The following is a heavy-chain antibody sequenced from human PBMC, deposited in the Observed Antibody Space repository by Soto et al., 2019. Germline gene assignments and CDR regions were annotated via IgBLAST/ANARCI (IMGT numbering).Heavy chain of an antibody. D-gene: IGHD3-9*01. CDR2: ITPIFGTA. CDR3: ARVLYYDILTGYYPYYFDY. J-gene: IGHJ4*02. CDR1: GGTFSSYA. Sequence: QVQLVQSGAEVKKPGSSVKVSCKASGGTFSSYAISWVRQAPGQGLEWMGGITPIFGTANYAQKLQGRVTMTTDTSTSTAYMELRSLRSDDTAVYYCARVLYYDILTGYYPYYFDYWGQGTLVTVSS. V-gene: IGHV1-69*06.